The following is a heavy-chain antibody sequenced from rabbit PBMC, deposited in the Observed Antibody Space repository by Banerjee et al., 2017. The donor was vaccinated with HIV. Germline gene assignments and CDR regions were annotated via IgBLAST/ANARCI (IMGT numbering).Heavy chain of an antibody. V-gene: IGHV1S45*01. CDR2: IRAGVSGAT. D-gene: IGHD7-1*01. Sequence: QEQLVESGGGLVQPEGSLTLTCKASGFTLSSYWMWWVRQAPGKGLEWIACIRAGVSGATASASWAKGRFTISRTSSTTVTLQMTSLTAADTATYFCARDLAAVTGWNFGLWGPGTLVTVS. J-gene: IGHJ4*01. CDR3: ARDLAAVTGWNFGL. CDR1: GFTLSSYW.